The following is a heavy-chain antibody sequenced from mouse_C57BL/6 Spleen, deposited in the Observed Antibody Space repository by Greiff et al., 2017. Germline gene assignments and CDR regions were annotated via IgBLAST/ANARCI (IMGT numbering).Heavy chain of an antibody. CDR3: ESSYYYGSRHVYLDY. D-gene: IGHD1-1*01. CDR2: IHPNSGST. J-gene: IGHJ2*01. Sequence: QVQLQQPGAELVKPGASVKLSCKASGYTFTSYWMHWVKQRPGQGLEWIGMIHPNSGSTNYNEKFKSKATLTVDKSSSTAYMQLSSLTSEDSAVYYCESSYYYGSRHVYLDYWGQGTTLTVSS. CDR1: GYTFTSYW. V-gene: IGHV1-64*01.